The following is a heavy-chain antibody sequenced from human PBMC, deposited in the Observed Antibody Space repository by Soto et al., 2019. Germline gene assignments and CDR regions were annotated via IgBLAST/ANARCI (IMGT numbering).Heavy chain of an antibody. Sequence: ASVKVSCKASGYTFTSYGISWVRQAPGQGLEWMGWISAYNGNTNYAQKLQGRVTMTTDTSTSTAYMELRSLRSDDTAVYYCARAEDGNDFWSGYSPPPYLSPYYYYYYYMDVWGKGTTVTVSS. V-gene: IGHV1-18*01. CDR1: GYTFTSYG. J-gene: IGHJ6*03. CDR3: ARAEDGNDFWSGYSPPPYLSPYYYYYYYMDV. D-gene: IGHD3-3*01. CDR2: ISAYNGNT.